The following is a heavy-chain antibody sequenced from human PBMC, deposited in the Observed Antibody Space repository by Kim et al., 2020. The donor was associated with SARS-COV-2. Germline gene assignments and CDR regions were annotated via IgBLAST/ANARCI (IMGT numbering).Heavy chain of an antibody. Sequence: SQTLSLTCAISGDSVSSNSVTWTWIRQSPSRGLEWLGRTYYSSKWYSDYAISVKSRITINSDTSKNQFSLQLDSVTPEDMAVYYCAREGGRTYYMDVWGK. J-gene: IGHJ6*03. CDR3: AREGGRTYYMDV. V-gene: IGHV6-1*01. D-gene: IGHD3-16*01. CDR2: TYYSSKWYS. CDR1: GDSVSSNSVT.